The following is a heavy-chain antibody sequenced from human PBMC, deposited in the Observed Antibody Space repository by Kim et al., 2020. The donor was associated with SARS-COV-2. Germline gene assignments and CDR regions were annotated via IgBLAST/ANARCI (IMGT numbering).Heavy chain of an antibody. Sequence: SETLSLTCAVYGGSFSGYYWSWIRQPPGKGLEWIGEINHSGSTNYNPSLKSRVTISVDTSKNQFSLKLSSVTAADTAVYYCARASSTNARLLDYWGQGTLVTVSS. J-gene: IGHJ4*02. CDR2: INHSGST. CDR1: GGSFSGYY. CDR3: ARASSTNARLLDY. V-gene: IGHV4-34*01. D-gene: IGHD2-2*01.